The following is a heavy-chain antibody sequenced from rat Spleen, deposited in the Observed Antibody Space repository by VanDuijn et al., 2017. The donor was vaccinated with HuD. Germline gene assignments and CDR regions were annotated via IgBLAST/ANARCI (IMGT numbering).Heavy chain of an antibody. CDR2: ISYDGGST. Sequence: EVQLVESGGGLVQPGRSLNLSCAASGFTFSDYDMAWIRQAPTKGLEWVTTISYDGGSTNYRDSVKGRFTISRDNTKNTLYLQMDSLRSEDTATYYCARDSTYASLDYWGQGVTVTVSS. V-gene: IGHV5-29*01. CDR1: GFTFSDYD. J-gene: IGHJ2*01. D-gene: IGHD1-2*01. CDR3: ARDSTYASLDY.